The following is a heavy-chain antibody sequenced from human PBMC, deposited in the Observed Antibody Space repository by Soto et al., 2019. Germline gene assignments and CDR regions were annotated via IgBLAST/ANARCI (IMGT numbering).Heavy chain of an antibody. V-gene: IGHV1-69*06. Sequence: QVRLVQSGAEVKKPGSSVFVYCKASGGTFSSYAISWVRQAPGQGLEWRGGIIPIFGTANYAQKCQDRVTITADKSTSIAYMELSSLRSEDTAVYYCARVEEDGYRASYYYGMDVWGQGTTVTVCS. J-gene: IGHJ6*02. CDR1: GGTFSSYA. CDR2: IIPIFGTA. CDR3: ARVEEDGYRASYYYGMDV. D-gene: IGHD5-18*01.